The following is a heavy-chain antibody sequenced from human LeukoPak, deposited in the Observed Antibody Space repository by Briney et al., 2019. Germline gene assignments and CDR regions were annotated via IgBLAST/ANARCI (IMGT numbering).Heavy chain of an antibody. J-gene: IGHJ6*02. CDR2: IIPIFGTA. V-gene: IGHV1-69*13. D-gene: IGHD5-12*01. CDR1: GGTFSSYA. CDR3: ARESLKWLRSEYYYYYGMDV. Sequence: SVKVSCKASGGTFSSYAISWVRQAPGQGLEWMGGIIPIFGTANYAQKFQGRVTITADESTSTAYMELSSLRSEDTAVYYCARESLKWLRSEYYYYYGMDVWGQGTTVTVSS.